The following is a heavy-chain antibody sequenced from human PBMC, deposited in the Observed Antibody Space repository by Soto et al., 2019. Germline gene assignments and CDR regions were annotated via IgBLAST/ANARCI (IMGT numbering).Heavy chain of an antibody. CDR1: GFTVSSNY. V-gene: IGHV3-53*01. D-gene: IGHD3-9*01. Sequence: GGSLRLSCAASGFTVSSNYMTWVRQAPGKGLEWVAGIFPGGSTYYANSVKGRFTISRDHSQSSVFLQMSSLRDEDTAVYYCAKDRQPDGIWTFDLWGQGTLVTVSS. CDR2: IFPGGST. J-gene: IGHJ4*02. CDR3: AKDRQPDGIWTFDL.